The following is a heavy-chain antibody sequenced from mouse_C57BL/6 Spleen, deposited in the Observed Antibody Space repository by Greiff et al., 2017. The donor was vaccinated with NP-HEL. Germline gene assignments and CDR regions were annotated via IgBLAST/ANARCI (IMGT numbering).Heavy chain of an antibody. CDR1: GYTFTSYW. Sequence: VQLQQPGAELVKPGASVKLSCKASGYTFTSYWMHWVKQRPGRGLEWIGRIDPNSGGTAYNQKFKGKAILTADKSSSTAYMELRSLTSEDSAVYYCTRSNYRGYAMDYWGRGTSVTVSS. D-gene: IGHD2-14*01. V-gene: IGHV1-62-3*01. J-gene: IGHJ4*01. CDR2: IDPNSGGT. CDR3: TRSNYRGYAMDY.